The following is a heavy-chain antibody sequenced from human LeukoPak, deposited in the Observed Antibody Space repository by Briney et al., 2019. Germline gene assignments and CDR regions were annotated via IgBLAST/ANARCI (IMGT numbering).Heavy chain of an antibody. CDR3: ARRPIAAAGTPLNIVYGP. CDR1: GYSISSGYY. J-gene: IGHJ5*02. CDR2: IYHSGST. V-gene: IGHV4-38-2*02. Sequence: SETLSLTCTVSGYSISSGYYLGWIRQPPGNGLEWIGSIYHSGSTYYNPSLKSRVTISVDTSKNQFSLKLSSVTAADTAVYYCARRPIAAAGTPLNIVYGPWGQGTLVTVPS. D-gene: IGHD6-13*01.